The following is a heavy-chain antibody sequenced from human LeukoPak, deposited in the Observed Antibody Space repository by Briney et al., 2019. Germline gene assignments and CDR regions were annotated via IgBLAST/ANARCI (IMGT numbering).Heavy chain of an antibody. CDR2: IRYDGTNK. CDR1: GFTFSSYG. Sequence: GGSLRLSCAASGFTFSSYGMNWVRQAPGKGLEWVAFIRYDGTNKNHADSVEGRFTISRDNSKNTLYLQMNSLRDEDTAVYYCAKGKWNFDYWGQGTLVTVSS. J-gene: IGHJ4*02. CDR3: AKGKWNFDY. D-gene: IGHD1-1*01. V-gene: IGHV3-30*02.